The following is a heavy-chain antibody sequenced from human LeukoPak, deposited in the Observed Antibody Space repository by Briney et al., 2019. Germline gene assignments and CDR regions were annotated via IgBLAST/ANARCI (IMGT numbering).Heavy chain of an antibody. Sequence: GGSLRLSCAASGFTFSSYDMNWVRQAPGKGPEWVSAINGGGTSTYYADSVKGRFTISRDNAKNSLYLQMNSLRAEDTAVYYCARIDYWGQGTLVTVSS. V-gene: IGHV3-23*01. J-gene: IGHJ4*02. CDR1: GFTFSSYD. CDR2: INGGGTST. CDR3: ARIDY.